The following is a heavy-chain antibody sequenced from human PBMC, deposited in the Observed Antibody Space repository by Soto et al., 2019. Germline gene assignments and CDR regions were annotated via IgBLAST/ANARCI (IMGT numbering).Heavy chain of an antibody. CDR1: GDTFSSYI. CDR3: ARLRYCGYDCYHKHYYGMDV. CDR2: VIPVLTTT. V-gene: IGHV1-69*08. D-gene: IGHD2-21*02. J-gene: IGHJ6*02. Sequence: QVQLVQSGAEVKKPGSSVRVSCRSSGDTFSSYIVNWLRLAPGRGLEWMGRVIPVLTTTDYAQNFRGRVTISADIYTHTVYLHLRSMRSADTAVYYCARLRYCGYDCYHKHYYGMDVWGQGSLVTVAS.